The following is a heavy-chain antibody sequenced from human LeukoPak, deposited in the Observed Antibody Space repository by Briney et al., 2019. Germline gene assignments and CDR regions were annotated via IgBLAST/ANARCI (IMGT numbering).Heavy chain of an antibody. CDR2: IYENGGTT. D-gene: IGHD2-21*01. CDR1: GFTFRSHA. J-gene: IGHJ4*02. V-gene: IGHV3-23*01. CDR3: AKDFRIGYSAHFDY. Sequence: GGSLRLSCVGSGFTFRSHAMSWVRQAPEKGLEFVSGIYENGGTTYYADSVKGRFSISRDNSKNTLYLQMDSLRGGDTAVYYCAKDFRIGYSAHFDYWGQGALVTVSS.